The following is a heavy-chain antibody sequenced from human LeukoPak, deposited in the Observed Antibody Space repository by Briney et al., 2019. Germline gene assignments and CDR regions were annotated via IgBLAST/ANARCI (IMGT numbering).Heavy chain of an antibody. J-gene: IGHJ4*02. CDR3: ARQMGHDLTEFDS. V-gene: IGHV4-4*07. D-gene: IGHD1-1*01. CDR2: IYTSGST. CDR1: GGSISSYY. Sequence: PSETLSLTCTVSGGSISSYYWSWIRQPAGKGLEWIGRIYTSGSTNYNPSLKSRVTISIDTSKNQFFLKLTSVTAADTAFYYCARQMGHDLTEFDSWGQGTLVTVSS.